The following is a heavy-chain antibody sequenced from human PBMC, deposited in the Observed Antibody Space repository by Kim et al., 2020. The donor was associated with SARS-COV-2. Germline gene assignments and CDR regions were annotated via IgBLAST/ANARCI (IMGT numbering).Heavy chain of an antibody. D-gene: IGHD2-15*01. CDR2: ISSNGGST. V-gene: IGHV3-64D*09. J-gene: IGHJ4*02. Sequence: GGSLRLSCSASGFTFSSYAMHWVRQAPGKGLEYVSAISSNGGSTYYADSVKGRFTISRDNSKNTLYLQMSSLRAEDTAVYYCRTWAATGEFDYWGQGTLVTVAS. CDR1: GFTFSSYA. CDR3: RTWAATGEFDY.